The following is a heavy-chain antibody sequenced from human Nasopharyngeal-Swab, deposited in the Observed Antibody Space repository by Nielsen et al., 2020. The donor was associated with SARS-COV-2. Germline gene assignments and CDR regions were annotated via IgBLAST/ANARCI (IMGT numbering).Heavy chain of an antibody. CDR2: IKHSGSA. V-gene: IGHV4-34*01. CDR1: RGTFSGYS. CDR3: ARGLVDVNMMLVVIGFSYWLDS. D-gene: IGHD3-22*01. Sequence: SETLSLTCAVYRGTFSGYSWSWIRQAPGKGLEWIGGIKHSGSANYHPSLKSRVTMSVDMSKNQFSLKVNSVTAADTAVYYCARGLVDVNMMLVVIGFSYWLDSWGQGTLVTVSS. J-gene: IGHJ5*01.